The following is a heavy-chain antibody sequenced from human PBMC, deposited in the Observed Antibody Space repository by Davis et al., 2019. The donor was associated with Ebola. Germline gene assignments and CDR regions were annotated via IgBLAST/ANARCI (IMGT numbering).Heavy chain of an antibody. CDR2: ISSSSSTI. D-gene: IGHD6-13*01. J-gene: IGHJ5*02. Sequence: GGSLRLSCAASGFTFSSYSMNWVRQAPGKGLEWVSYISSSSSTIYYADSVKGRFTISRDNAKNSLYLQMNSLRDEDTAVYYCSRSLGGSSSDWFDPWGQGTLVTVSS. CDR1: GFTFSSYS. V-gene: IGHV3-48*02. CDR3: SRSLGGSSSDWFDP.